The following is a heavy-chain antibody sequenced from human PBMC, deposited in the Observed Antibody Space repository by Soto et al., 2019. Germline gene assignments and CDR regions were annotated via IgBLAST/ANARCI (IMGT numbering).Heavy chain of an antibody. CDR2: IIPMFDIV. V-gene: IGHV1-69*13. Sequence: GASVKVSCRASGGTFGSNARSWVRQAPGQGLEWMGGIIPMFDIVHFAQKFQGRVKITADEFTSTAYMELSSLSSEDTAVYYCEIEAEHEYCDYLGQRTPVTVSS. CDR3: EIEAEHEYCDY. D-gene: IGHD6-6*01. J-gene: IGHJ4*02. CDR1: GGTFGSNA.